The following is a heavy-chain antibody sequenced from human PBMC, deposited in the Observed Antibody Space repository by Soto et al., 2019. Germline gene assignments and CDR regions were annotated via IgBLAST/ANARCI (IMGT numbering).Heavy chain of an antibody. V-gene: IGHV3-30-3*01. J-gene: IGHJ6*02. D-gene: IGHD2-15*01. CDR1: GFTFSSYA. CDR3: ARMASFYCSGGSCYPTYGMDV. CDR2: ISYDGSNN. Sequence: QVQLVESGGGVVQHGRSLRLSCAASGFTFSSYAMHWVRQAPGKGLEWVAVISYDGSNNYYADSVKGRFTISRDNSKNTLYLQMNSLRAEDTAVYYCARMASFYCSGGSCYPTYGMDVWGQGTTVTVSS.